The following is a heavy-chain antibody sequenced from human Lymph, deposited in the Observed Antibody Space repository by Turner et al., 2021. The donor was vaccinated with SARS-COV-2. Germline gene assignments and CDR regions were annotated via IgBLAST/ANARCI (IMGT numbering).Heavy chain of an antibody. J-gene: IGHJ4*02. D-gene: IGHD5-18*01. V-gene: IGHV3-23*01. CDR2: ISGSGGST. Sequence: EVQLLESGGGWVQPGGSLRLSCAASGFTFSSYAMGGVRQAPGKGLEWVSAISGSGGSTYYADSVKGRFTISRDNSKNTLYLQMNSLRAEDTAVYYCAKEGDTAMVNFDYWGQGTLVTVSS. CDR1: GFTFSSYA. CDR3: AKEGDTAMVNFDY.